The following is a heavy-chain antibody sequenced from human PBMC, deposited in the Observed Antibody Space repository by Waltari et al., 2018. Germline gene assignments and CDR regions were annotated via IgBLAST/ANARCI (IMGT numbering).Heavy chain of an antibody. CDR2: IFSGGNT. J-gene: IGHJ4*02. CDR1: GFTVNKNY. CDR3: ASSPKEGY. Sequence: EVQLVESGGDLIQPGGSLRVSCAASGFTVNKNYMIWGRQAPGKGLEWVSLIFSGGNTFYADSVRGRFTISRDSSKNTLYLQMNSLRTEDTAVYYCASSPKEGYWGQGTLVTVSS. V-gene: IGHV3-53*01.